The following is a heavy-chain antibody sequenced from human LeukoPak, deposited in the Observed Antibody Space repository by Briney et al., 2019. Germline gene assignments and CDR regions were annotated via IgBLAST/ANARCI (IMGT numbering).Heavy chain of an antibody. V-gene: IGHV4-34*01. D-gene: IGHD5-24*01. Sequence: PSETLSLTCAVYGGSFSGYYWSWIRQPPGKGLEWIGEINHSGSTNYNSSLKSRVTISVDTSKNQFSLKLSSVTAADTAVYYCARASEMATIPFDYWGQGTLVTVSS. J-gene: IGHJ4*02. CDR3: ARASEMATIPFDY. CDR2: INHSGST. CDR1: GGSFSGYY.